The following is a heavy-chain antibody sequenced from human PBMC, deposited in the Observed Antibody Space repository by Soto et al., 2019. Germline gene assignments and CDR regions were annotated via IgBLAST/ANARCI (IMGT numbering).Heavy chain of an antibody. Sequence: GASVKVSCKASGGTFSSYAISWVRQAPGQGLEWMGGIIPIFGTAKYAQKSQGRDTITADKSTRTAYMELSSLRSEDTAVYYCARFETSRLPYCSSTSCYPSNWFDPWGQGTLVTVSS. CDR1: GGTFSSYA. V-gene: IGHV1-69*06. CDR3: ARFETSRLPYCSSTSCYPSNWFDP. J-gene: IGHJ5*02. CDR2: IIPIFGTA. D-gene: IGHD2-2*01.